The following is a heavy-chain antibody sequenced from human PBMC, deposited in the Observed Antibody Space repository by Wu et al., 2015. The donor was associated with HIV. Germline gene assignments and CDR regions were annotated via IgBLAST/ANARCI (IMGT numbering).Heavy chain of an antibody. CDR2: IISIFGTA. CDR1: GGTFSNYA. J-gene: IGHJ3*02. D-gene: IGHD6-13*01. Sequence: QVQLVQSGAEVKKPGSSVKVSCKASGGTFSNYAISWVRQAPGQGLEWMGGIISIFGTANYAQKFQGRVTITADESTSTSYMELSSLRSEDTAVYYCARFRFREVSSWYRRPLNPFDIVGQGTLVTVSS. V-gene: IGHV1-69*12. CDR3: ARFRFREVSSWYRRPLNPFDI.